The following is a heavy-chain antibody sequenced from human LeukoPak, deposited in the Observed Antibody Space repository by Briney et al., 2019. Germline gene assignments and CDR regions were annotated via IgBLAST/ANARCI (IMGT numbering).Heavy chain of an antibody. V-gene: IGHV4-4*07. CDR2: IYTSGST. CDR3: ARDRFDYYGSGSYYRRGGVYYFVY. D-gene: IGHD3-10*01. Sequence: SETLSLTCTVSGGSISSYYWSWIRQPAGKGLEWIGRIYTSGSTNYNPSLKSRVTMSVDTSKNQFSLKLSSVTAADTAVYYCARDRFDYYGSGSYYRRGGVYYFVYWGQGTLVTVSS. CDR1: GGSISSYY. J-gene: IGHJ4*02.